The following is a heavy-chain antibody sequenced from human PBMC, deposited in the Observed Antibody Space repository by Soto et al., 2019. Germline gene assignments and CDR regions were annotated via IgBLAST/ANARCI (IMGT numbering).Heavy chain of an antibody. Sequence: GGSLRLSCAASGFTFSSYAMSWVRQAPWKGLEWVSAISGSGGSTYYADSVKGRFTISRDNSKNTLYLQMNSLRAEDTAVYYCAKDRVTSSGWPDSFDYWGQGTLVTVSS. D-gene: IGHD6-19*01. CDR2: ISGSGGST. CDR1: GFTFSSYA. V-gene: IGHV3-23*01. J-gene: IGHJ4*02. CDR3: AKDRVTSSGWPDSFDY.